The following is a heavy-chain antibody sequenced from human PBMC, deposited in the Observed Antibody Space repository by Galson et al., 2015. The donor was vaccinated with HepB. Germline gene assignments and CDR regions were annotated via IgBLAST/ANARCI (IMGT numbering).Heavy chain of an antibody. D-gene: IGHD2/OR15-2a*01. CDR2: ISSNGGST. CDR3: ARGVLAVLSSLRFDH. Sequence: SLRLSCAASGFTFSSYAMHWVRQAPGKGLEYVSAISSNGGSTYYAHSVKGRFTISRDNSKNTLYLQMGSLRAEDMAVYYCARGVLAVLSSLRFDHWGQGTLVTVSS. CDR1: GFTFSSYA. J-gene: IGHJ5*02. V-gene: IGHV3-64*01.